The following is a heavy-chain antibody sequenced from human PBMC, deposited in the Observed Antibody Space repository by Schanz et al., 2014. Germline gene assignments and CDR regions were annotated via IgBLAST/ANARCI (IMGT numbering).Heavy chain of an antibody. Sequence: VQLVESGGGVVQPGRSLRLSCAASGFTFSTRAMHWVRQAPGKGLEWVALVSSDGNNDYYTDSVKGRFTISRDNSKNTVHLQMNSLRADDTAVYYCVSVYDSSGYVSFNYWGQGTLVTVSS. CDR1: GFTFSTRA. V-gene: IGHV3-30*03. CDR3: VSVYDSSGYVSFNY. D-gene: IGHD3-22*01. CDR2: VSSDGNND. J-gene: IGHJ4*02.